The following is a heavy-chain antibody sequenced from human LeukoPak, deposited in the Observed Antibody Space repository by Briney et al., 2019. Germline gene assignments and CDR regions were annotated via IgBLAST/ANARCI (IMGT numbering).Heavy chain of an antibody. V-gene: IGHV1-2*02. CDR2: INPNSGGT. CDR1: GYTFTGYY. D-gene: IGHD6-6*01. CDR3: ATSYSSSSVGDYYYYYYLDV. Sequence: GASVKVSCKASGYTFTGYYMHWVRQAPGQGLEWMGWINPNSGGTNYAQKFQGRVTMTRDTSISIVYMELSRLRADDTAVYYCATSYSSSSVGDYYYYYYLDVWGKGTTVTVSS. J-gene: IGHJ6*03.